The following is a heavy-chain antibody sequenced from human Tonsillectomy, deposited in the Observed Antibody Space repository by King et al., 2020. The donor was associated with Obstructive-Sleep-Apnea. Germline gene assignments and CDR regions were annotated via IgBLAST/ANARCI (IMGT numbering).Heavy chain of an antibody. J-gene: IGHJ6*02. Sequence: VQLVESGGGSVQPGRSLRLSCAASGFTFDDYAMHWVRQAPGKGLEWVSGSSWNSGSIGYADSVKGRFTISRDNAKNSLYLQMNSLRAEDKALYYCAKDIRGDYYYYYYGMDVWGQGTTVTVSS. V-gene: IGHV3-9*01. CDR3: AKDIRGDYYYYYYGMDV. D-gene: IGHD3-10*01. CDR1: GFTFDDYA. CDR2: SSWNSGSI.